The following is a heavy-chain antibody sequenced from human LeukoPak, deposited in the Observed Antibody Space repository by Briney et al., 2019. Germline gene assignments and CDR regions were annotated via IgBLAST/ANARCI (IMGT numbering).Heavy chain of an antibody. V-gene: IGHV3-23*01. D-gene: IGHD6-6*01. CDR1: GFTFSRSA. Sequence: PGGSLRLSCAASGFTFSRSAMSWVRQAPGKGLEWVSSIGGSGAGTYYADTVKGRFTISRDNSKNTLYLQMDRLRAEDTAIYFCARTSSNFDYWGQGTLVTVSS. J-gene: IGHJ4*02. CDR3: ARTSSNFDY. CDR2: IGGSGAGT.